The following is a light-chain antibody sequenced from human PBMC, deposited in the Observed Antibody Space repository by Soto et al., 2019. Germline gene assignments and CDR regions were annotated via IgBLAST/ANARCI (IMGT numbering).Light chain of an antibody. V-gene: IGKV1-5*03. Sequence: DIQMTQSPSTLSASVGDRVTITCRASQSISGWLAWYQQNPGKAPKLLIYKASTLESGVPSRFSGSGSGTESTLTISSLQPDDFATYYCQQYNNYGSWTFGQGTKLDIK. J-gene: IGKJ1*01. CDR2: KAS. CDR3: QQYNNYGSWT. CDR1: QSISGW.